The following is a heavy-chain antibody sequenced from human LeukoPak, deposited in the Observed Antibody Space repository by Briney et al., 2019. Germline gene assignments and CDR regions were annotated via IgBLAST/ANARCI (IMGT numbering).Heavy chain of an antibody. Sequence: PGRSLRLSCAASGFTFDDYAMHWVRQAPGKGLEWVSGISWNSGSIGYADSVKGRFTISRDNAKNSLYLQMNSLRAEDTALYYRAKSKVVTPYYFDYWGQGTLVTVSS. CDR2: ISWNSGSI. D-gene: IGHD4-23*01. CDR3: AKSKVVTPYYFDY. J-gene: IGHJ4*02. CDR1: GFTFDDYA. V-gene: IGHV3-9*01.